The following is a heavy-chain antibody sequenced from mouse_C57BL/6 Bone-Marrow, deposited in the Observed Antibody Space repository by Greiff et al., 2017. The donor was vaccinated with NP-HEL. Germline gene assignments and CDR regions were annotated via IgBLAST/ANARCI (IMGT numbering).Heavy chain of an antibody. V-gene: IGHV1-5*01. CDR1: GYTFTSYW. D-gene: IGHD2-5*01. J-gene: IGHJ3*01. CDR2: IYPGNSDT. CDR3: TRHYSNYAWFAY. Sequence: VQLQQSGTVLARPGASVKMSCKTSGYTFTSYWMHWVKQRPGQGLEWIGAIYPGNSDTSYNQKFKGKAKLTAVTSASAAYMELSSLTNEDSAVYYCTRHYSNYAWFAYWGQGTLVTVSA.